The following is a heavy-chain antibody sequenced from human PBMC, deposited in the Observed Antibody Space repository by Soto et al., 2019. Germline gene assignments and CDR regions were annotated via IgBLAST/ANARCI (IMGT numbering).Heavy chain of an antibody. Sequence: QLQLQESGSGLVKPSQTLSLTCAVSGGSISSGGYSWSWIRQPPGKGLEWIGYIYHSGSTYYNPSLKSRVTRSVDRSKNQFSLKLSSVTAADTAVYYCARGVPDSSGYFFDYWGQGTLVTVSS. D-gene: IGHD3-22*01. V-gene: IGHV4-30-2*01. J-gene: IGHJ4*02. CDR3: ARGVPDSSGYFFDY. CDR1: GGSISSGGYS. CDR2: IYHSGST.